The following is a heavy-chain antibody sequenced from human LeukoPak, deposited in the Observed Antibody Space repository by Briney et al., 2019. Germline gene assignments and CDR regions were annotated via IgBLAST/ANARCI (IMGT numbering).Heavy chain of an antibody. D-gene: IGHD3-22*01. CDR1: GFTFSGYA. J-gene: IGHJ4*02. CDR3: AKFQQYYYDSSGYYSDY. Sequence: GGSLRLSCAASGFTFSGYAMSWVRQAPGKGLEWVSAISGSGGSTYYADSVKGRFTISRDNSKNTLYLQMNSLRAEDTAVYYCAKFQQYYYDSSGYYSDYWGQGTLVTVSS. V-gene: IGHV3-23*01. CDR2: ISGSGGST.